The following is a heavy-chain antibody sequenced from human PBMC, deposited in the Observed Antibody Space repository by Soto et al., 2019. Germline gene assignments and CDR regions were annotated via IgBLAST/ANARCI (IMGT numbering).Heavy chain of an antibody. J-gene: IGHJ3*01. CDR2: IYPEDSET. Sequence: PGESLKISCKGSGEDFSTYWIGWVRQVPGKGLEWMGIIYPEDSETKYSPSFQGQVTISADKSINTAYLHWKSLKSSDSAIYYCAGREGVRYRGGDGFDVWGQGAMVTVSS. CDR3: AGREGVRYRGGDGFDV. CDR1: GEDFSTYW. D-gene: IGHD1-26*01. V-gene: IGHV5-51*01.